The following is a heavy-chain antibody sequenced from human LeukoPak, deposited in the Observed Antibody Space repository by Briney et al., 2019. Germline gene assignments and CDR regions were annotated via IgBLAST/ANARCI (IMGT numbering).Heavy chain of an antibody. Sequence: GESLKISCKGSGYSFPNYWIGRVRQMPGKGLEWMGIIYPGDSHTRYSPSFQDQVTISVDKSISTAYLQWSSLKASDTAMYYCARGPYAYTSSATLGSYNWFDPWGQGSLVTVSS. D-gene: IGHD2-2*02. CDR1: GYSFPNYW. J-gene: IGHJ5*02. CDR3: ARGPYAYTSSATLGSYNWFDP. V-gene: IGHV5-51*01. CDR2: IYPGDSHT.